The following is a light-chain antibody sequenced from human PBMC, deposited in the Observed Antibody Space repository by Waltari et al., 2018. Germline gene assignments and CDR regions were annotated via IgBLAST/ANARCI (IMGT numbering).Light chain of an antibody. CDR2: DAS. CDR1: QSVSSY. Sequence: VLTQTPATLSLSLGERATLSCRASQSVSSYLAWYQQKPGQAPRPLIYDASNRATGIPARFSGSGSGTDFALTISCLEPEAFAVYYGQQRSNWPPYTFSQGTKLEIK. J-gene: IGKJ2*01. V-gene: IGKV3-11*01. CDR3: QQRSNWPPYT.